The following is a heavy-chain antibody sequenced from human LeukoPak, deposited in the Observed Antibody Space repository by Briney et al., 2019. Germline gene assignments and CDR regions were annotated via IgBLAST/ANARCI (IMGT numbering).Heavy chain of an antibody. V-gene: IGHV3-48*01. CDR2: VSSSSNTI. D-gene: IGHD2-8*01. CDR3: APRYCIKSCTHYFEY. J-gene: IGHJ4*02. Sequence: GGPLRLSCAASGLTLSNYGMNWVRQAPGKGLEWLSYVSSSSNTIYYADSVKGRFTISRDNDKNSLYLQMNSLRAQDTAVYYCAPRYCIKSCTHYFEYWGQGALVTVSS. CDR1: GLTLSNYG.